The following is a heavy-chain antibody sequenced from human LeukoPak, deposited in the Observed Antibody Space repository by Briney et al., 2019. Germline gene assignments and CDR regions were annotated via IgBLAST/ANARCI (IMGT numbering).Heavy chain of an antibody. CDR2: ISNSGSTI. CDR1: GFSFSTYE. D-gene: IGHD2-8*02. Sequence: GGSLRLSCEASGFSFSTYEMNWVRQAPGKGLEWVSYISNSGSTIYYADSVKGRFTISRDNAKNSLYLQMNSLRAEDTAVYYCARSHWSDYWGQGTLVTVSS. J-gene: IGHJ4*02. V-gene: IGHV3-48*03. CDR3: ARSHWSDY.